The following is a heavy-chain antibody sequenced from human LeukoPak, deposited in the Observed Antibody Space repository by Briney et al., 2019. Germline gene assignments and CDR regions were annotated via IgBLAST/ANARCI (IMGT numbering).Heavy chain of an antibody. D-gene: IGHD3-22*01. CDR2: ISAYNGNT. CDR3: ARDPGNYYDSSGYIDY. J-gene: IGHJ4*02. V-gene: IGHV1-18*01. CDR1: GYTFTSYG. Sequence: ASVKVSCKASGYTFTSYGISWVRQAPGQGLEWRGWISAYNGNTNYAQKLQGRVTMTTDTSTSTAYMELRSLRSNDTAVYYCARDPGNYYDSSGYIDYWGQGTLVTVSS.